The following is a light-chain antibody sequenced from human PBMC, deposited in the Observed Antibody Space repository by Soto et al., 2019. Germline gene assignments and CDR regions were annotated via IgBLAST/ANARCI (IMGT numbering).Light chain of an antibody. V-gene: IGKV1-5*03. Sequence: DLQMTQSPSTLSASVGDRVTITCRASQSIHSWLAWYQQKPGTTPKLLIYRASTLQSGVPSGFAGSGSGTEFTLTINNLQPDDYASYFCQQYNAHPYTFGQGTKLEIK. CDR1: QSIHSW. J-gene: IGKJ2*01. CDR3: QQYNAHPYT. CDR2: RAS.